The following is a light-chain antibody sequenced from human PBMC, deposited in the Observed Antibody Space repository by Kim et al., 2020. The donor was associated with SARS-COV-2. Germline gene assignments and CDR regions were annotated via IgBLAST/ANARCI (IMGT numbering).Light chain of an antibody. CDR1: SLRTYF. Sequence: SSELTQDPSVSVALGQTVWISCQGDSLRTYFAYWYQQKPGQAPKLVIYGKDKRPSGIPARFSGSGSGNTASLTITGPQAEDGADYYCASRDSSGNLFVFGSGTKVTVL. V-gene: IGLV3-19*01. CDR3: ASRDSSGNLFV. CDR2: GKD. J-gene: IGLJ1*01.